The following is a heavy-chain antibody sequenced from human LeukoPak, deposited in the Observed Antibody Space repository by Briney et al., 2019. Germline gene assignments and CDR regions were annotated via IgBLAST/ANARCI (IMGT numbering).Heavy chain of an antibody. D-gene: IGHD3-3*01. CDR1: GYTFTGYY. CDR2: INPNSGGT. V-gene: IGHV1-2*02. Sequence: ASVKVSCKASGYTFTGYYMHWVRQAPGQGLEWMGWINPNSGGTNYAQKFQGRATMTRDTSISTAYMKLSRLRSDDTVVYYCARDSPYYDFWSAKPGSMDVWGQGTTVTVSS. CDR3: ARDSPYYDFWSAKPGSMDV. J-gene: IGHJ6*02.